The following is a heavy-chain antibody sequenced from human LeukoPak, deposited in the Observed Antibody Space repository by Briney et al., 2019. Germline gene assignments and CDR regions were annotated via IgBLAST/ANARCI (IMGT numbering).Heavy chain of an antibody. CDR1: GGSISSYY. CDR2: IYYSGST. V-gene: IGHV4-59*01. J-gene: IGHJ4*02. CDR3: ARTPPPYYHSSGPFDY. D-gene: IGHD3-22*01. Sequence: SETLSLTCTVSGGSISSYYWSWIRQPPGKGLEWIGYIYYSGSTNYNPSLKSRVTISVDTSKNQFSLKLSSVTAADTAVYYCARTPPPYYHSSGPFDYWGQGTLVTVSS.